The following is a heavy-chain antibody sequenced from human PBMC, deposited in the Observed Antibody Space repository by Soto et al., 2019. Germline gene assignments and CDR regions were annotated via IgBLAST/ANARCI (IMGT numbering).Heavy chain of an antibody. J-gene: IGHJ4*02. CDR2: ISSSSGFT. V-gene: IGHV3-11*06. Sequence: GGSLRLSCAASGFTFSDYYMTWIRQAPGKGLEWISYISSSSGFTNYAGSVKGRFTISRDNAKNSLYLQMNSLRADDTAVYFCARVAGYGDYRFDYWGQGTLVTSPQ. D-gene: IGHD4-17*01. CDR3: ARVAGYGDYRFDY. CDR1: GFTFSDYY.